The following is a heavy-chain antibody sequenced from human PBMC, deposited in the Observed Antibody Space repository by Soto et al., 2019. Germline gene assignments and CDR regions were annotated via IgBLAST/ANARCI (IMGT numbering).Heavy chain of an antibody. CDR2: TYYRSKWYS. Sequence: SQTLSLTCAISGDSVSSTSAAWSWIRQSPSRGLEWLGRTYYRSKWYSDYAVSVKSRITINPDTSKNQFTLQLNSVTPEDTAVYYCARGSYYSGWVWGQGTLVTVSS. CDR1: GDSVSSTSAA. V-gene: IGHV6-1*01. J-gene: IGHJ4*02. D-gene: IGHD6-19*01. CDR3: ARGSYYSGWV.